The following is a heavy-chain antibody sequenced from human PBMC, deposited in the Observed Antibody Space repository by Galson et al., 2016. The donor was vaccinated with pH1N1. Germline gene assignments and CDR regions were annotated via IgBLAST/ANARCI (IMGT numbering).Heavy chain of an antibody. Sequence: CAISGDSVSSIDAAWNWIRQSPSGGLEWLGRTYYRSRRIYDYAGSVSGRITINPDISKNQFSLQLSSVTPEDTAVYYCAREGVTESGRWENAFAIWGQGTMVTVS. D-gene: IGHD1-26*01. CDR3: AREGVTESGRWENAFAI. V-gene: IGHV6-1*01. CDR1: GDSVSSIDAA. CDR2: TYYRSRRIY. J-gene: IGHJ3*02.